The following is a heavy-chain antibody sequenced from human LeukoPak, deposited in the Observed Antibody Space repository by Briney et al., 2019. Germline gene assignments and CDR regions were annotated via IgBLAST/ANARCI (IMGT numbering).Heavy chain of an antibody. CDR1: GYTVTSYG. J-gene: IGHJ4*02. V-gene: IGHV1-18*01. CDR3: ARTPPYCSGGSCNFDY. D-gene: IGHD2-15*01. CDR2: ISAYNGNT. Sequence: GASVKVSCKASGYTVTSYGISWVRQAPGQGLEWMGWISAYNGNTNYAQKLQGRVTMTTDTSTRTAYMELRSLRSDDTAVYYCARTPPYCSGGSCNFDYWGEGNLVTVSS.